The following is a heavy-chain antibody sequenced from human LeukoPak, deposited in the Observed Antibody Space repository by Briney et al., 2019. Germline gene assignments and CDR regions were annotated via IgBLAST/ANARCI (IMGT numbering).Heavy chain of an antibody. CDR2: SRYSESS. CDR1: GASISDHY. D-gene: IGHD6-25*01. V-gene: IGHV4-59*08. Sequence: PSETLSLTCTVSGASISDHYWNWIRQPPGKGLEWIGYSRYSESSNYNPSLKGRATISVDTSKNQLSLTVNSVTAADTAVYYCASPYSSANYWGQGTLVTVSS. J-gene: IGHJ4*02. CDR3: ASPYSSANY.